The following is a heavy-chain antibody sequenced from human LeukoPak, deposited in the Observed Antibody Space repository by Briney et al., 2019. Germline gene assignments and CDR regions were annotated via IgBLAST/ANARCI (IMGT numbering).Heavy chain of an antibody. Sequence: ASVKVSCKASGYTFTSYDINWVRQATGQGLEWMGWMNPNSGNTGYAQKFQGRVTMTRNTSISTAYMELSSLRSDDTAVYYCARQHPEDIVVVPAAAFDPWGQGTLVTVSS. D-gene: IGHD2-2*01. J-gene: IGHJ5*02. V-gene: IGHV1-8*01. CDR1: GYTFTSYD. CDR2: MNPNSGNT. CDR3: ARQHPEDIVVVPAAAFDP.